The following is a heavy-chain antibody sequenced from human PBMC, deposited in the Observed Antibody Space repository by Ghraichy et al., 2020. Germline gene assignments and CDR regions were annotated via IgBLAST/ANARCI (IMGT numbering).Heavy chain of an antibody. D-gene: IGHD6-19*01. Sequence: GSLRLSCTVSGGSISSSSYYWGWIRQPPGKGLEWIGSIYYSGSTYSNPSLKSRVTISVDTSKNQFSLKLSSVTAADTAVYYCGLSSGWYDGMDVWGQGTTVTVSS. CDR3: GLSSGWYDGMDV. V-gene: IGHV4-39*01. CDR1: GGSISSSSYY. J-gene: IGHJ6*02. CDR2: IYYSGST.